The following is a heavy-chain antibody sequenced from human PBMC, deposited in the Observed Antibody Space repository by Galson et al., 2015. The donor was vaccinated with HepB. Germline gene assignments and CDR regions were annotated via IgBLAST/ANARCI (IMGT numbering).Heavy chain of an antibody. Sequence: SVKVSCKASGYTFTSYGISWVRQAPGQGLEWMGWISAYNGNTNYAQKLQGRVTMTTDTSTSTAYMELRSLRSDDTAVYYCARGGYYDSSGDGDAFDIWGQGTMVTVSS. V-gene: IGHV1-18*01. CDR1: GYTFTSYG. D-gene: IGHD3-22*01. CDR3: ARGGYYDSSGDGDAFDI. J-gene: IGHJ3*02. CDR2: ISAYNGNT.